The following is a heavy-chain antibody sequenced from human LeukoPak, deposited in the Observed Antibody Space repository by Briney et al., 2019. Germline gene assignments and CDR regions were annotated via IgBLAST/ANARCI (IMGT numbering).Heavy chain of an antibody. CDR1: GFTFSSYA. D-gene: IGHD1/OR15-1a*01. CDR3: ARVRTFDY. V-gene: IGHV3-30-3*01. J-gene: IGHJ4*02. CDR2: ISYDGSNK. Sequence: GGSLRLSCATSGFTFSSYAMHWVRQAPGKGLEWVAVISYDGSNKYYADSVKGRFTISRDNSKNTLYLQMNSLRAEDTAVYYCARVRTFDYWGQGTLVTVSS.